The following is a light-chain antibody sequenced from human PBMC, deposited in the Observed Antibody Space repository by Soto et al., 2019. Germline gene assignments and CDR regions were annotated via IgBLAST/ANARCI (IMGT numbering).Light chain of an antibody. CDR1: QSISSPY. V-gene: IGKV3-20*01. CDR3: QQCATSSPT. CDR2: GTS. Sequence: EIVLTQSAGTLSLSPGERATLSCRASQSISSPYLAWYQQKPGQAPRLLIYGTSTRATGIPDKFSGSGSGTYFTLTIIILVPLVFVVYCRQQCATSSPTFA. J-gene: IGKJ1*01.